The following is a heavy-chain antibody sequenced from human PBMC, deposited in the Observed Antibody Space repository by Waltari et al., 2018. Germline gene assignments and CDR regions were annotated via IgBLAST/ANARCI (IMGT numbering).Heavy chain of an antibody. V-gene: IGHV4-59*01. CDR1: GGSISSYY. CDR3: AGAGGGDHNWFDP. CDR2: IYYSGST. D-gene: IGHD2-21*01. J-gene: IGHJ5*02. Sequence: QVQLQESGPGLVKPSETLSLTCTVSGGSISSYYWSWIRQPPGKGLEWIGYIYYSGSTNYTPSLKGRVTLSLDTSNNQFSLKLGSVTAADTAGYYCAGAGGGDHNWFDPWGQGTLVTVSS.